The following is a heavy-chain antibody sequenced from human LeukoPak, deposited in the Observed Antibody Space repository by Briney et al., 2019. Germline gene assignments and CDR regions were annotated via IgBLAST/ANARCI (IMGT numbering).Heavy chain of an antibody. CDR3: ANRLVPAAIAPPFDY. J-gene: IGHJ4*02. CDR1: GFTFSSYG. D-gene: IGHD2-2*01. Sequence: GGSLRLSCAASGFTFSSYGMHWVRQAPGKGLEWVAVISYDGSNKYYADSVKGRFTISRDNSKNTLYLQMNSLRAEDTAVYYCANRLVPAAIAPPFDYWAREPWSPSPQ. V-gene: IGHV3-30*18. CDR2: ISYDGSNK.